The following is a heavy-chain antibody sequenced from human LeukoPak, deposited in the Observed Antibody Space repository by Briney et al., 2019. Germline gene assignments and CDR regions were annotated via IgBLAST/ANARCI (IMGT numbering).Heavy chain of an antibody. CDR1: GGTFSSYA. CDR3: ARHYSSSPGGYWYFDL. J-gene: IGHJ2*01. Sequence: ASVKVSCKASGGTFSSYAISWVRQAPGQGLEWMGGIIPIFGTANYAQKFQGRVTITPDESTSTAYMELSSLRSEDTAVYYCARHYSSSPGGYWYFDLWGRGTLVTVSS. CDR2: IIPIFGTA. D-gene: IGHD6-6*01. V-gene: IGHV1-69*13.